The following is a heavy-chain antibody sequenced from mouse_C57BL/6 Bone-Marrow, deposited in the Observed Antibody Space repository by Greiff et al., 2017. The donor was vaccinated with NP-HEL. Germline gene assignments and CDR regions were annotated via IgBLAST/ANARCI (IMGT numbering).Heavy chain of an antibody. Sequence: EVKLEESGGGLVKPGGSLKLSCAASGFTFSDYGMHWVRQAPEKGLEWVAYISSGSSTIYYADTVKGRFTILRDIAKSTLFLQMTRLRSEDTAMYYCAREAYYYGSRFNYYAMDYWGQGTSVTVSS. CDR2: ISSGSSTI. J-gene: IGHJ4*01. CDR3: AREAYYYGSRFNYYAMDY. CDR1: GFTFSDYG. D-gene: IGHD1-1*01. V-gene: IGHV5-17*01.